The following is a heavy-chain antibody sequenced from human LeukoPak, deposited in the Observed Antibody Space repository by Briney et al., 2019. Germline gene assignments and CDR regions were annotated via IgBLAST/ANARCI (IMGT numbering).Heavy chain of an antibody. Sequence: SETLSPTCNVSGYSISSGYYWGWIRQPPGKGLEWIGSIHHSGSTNYNPSLKSRVTISLDTSKNQFSLKLSSVTTADTAVYYCARAYGGNSQYFQHWGQGTLVTVSS. CDR3: ARAYGGNSQYFQH. J-gene: IGHJ1*01. D-gene: IGHD4-23*01. CDR2: IHHSGST. V-gene: IGHV4-38-2*02. CDR1: GYSISSGYY.